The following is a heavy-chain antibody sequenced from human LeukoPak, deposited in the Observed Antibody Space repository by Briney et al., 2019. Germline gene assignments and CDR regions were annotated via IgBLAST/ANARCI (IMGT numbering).Heavy chain of an antibody. J-gene: IGHJ5*02. Sequence: SETLSLTCAVSGGSISDSNWWSWVRQPPGKGLEWIGEIYHSGTTNYNPSLKSRVTISVDKSKNQFSLKLSSVTAADTAVYYCARELSCGGDCFPFDPWGQGTLVTVSS. CDR3: ARELSCGGDCFPFDP. D-gene: IGHD2-21*02. CDR2: IYHSGTT. V-gene: IGHV4-4*02. CDR1: GGSISDSNW.